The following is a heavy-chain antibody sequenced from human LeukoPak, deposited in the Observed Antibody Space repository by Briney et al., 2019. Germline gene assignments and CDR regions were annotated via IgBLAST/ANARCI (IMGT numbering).Heavy chain of an antibody. CDR1: GLNFDDNA. CDR3: ARDKSYSAVAGTSPLY. J-gene: IGHJ4*02. Sequence: QTGGSLRLSCAASGLNFDDNAMHWVRQPPGKGLEWVSGIYWQSGLIGYADSVKGRFTISRDDAKNSLYLQMNSLRADDTAIYYCARDKSYSAVAGTSPLYWGQGTLVTVSS. V-gene: IGHV3-9*01. D-gene: IGHD6-19*01. CDR2: IYWQSGLI.